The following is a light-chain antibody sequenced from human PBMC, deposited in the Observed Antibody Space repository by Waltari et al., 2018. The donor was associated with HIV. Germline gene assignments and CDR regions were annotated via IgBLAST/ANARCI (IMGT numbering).Light chain of an antibody. Sequence: QSALTQPASVSGSPGQSITISCTGTGIDFGDFNYISWYQQHPAKAPKLILYEVTHRPSGISDRFSGSKFGNTASLTISGLQADDEADYHCSSFTTRRTLVFGGGTRLSV. J-gene: IGLJ2*01. CDR3: SSFTTRRTLV. CDR2: EVT. CDR1: GIDFGDFNY. V-gene: IGLV2-14*01.